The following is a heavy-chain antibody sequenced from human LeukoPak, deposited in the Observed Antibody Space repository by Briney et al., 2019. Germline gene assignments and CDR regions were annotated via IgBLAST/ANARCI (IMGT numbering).Heavy chain of an antibody. J-gene: IGHJ3*02. CDR2: TYYRSMWYK. V-gene: IGHV6-1*01. Sequence: SQTLSLTCAISGDSVSSNSAAWNWIRPPPSRGLEWLGRTYYRSMWYKYYAVSVKSRLPINPTTSKNQSSLHLTSVPPEDTAVYSCARGSGVISRYGFDIWGQGTMVTVSS. D-gene: IGHD3-22*01. CDR3: ARGSGVISRYGFDI. CDR1: GDSVSSNSAA.